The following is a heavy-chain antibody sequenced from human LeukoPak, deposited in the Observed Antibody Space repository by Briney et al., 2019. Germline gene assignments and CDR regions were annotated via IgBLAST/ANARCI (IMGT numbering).Heavy chain of an antibody. V-gene: IGHV3-48*03. CDR1: GFTFSSYE. D-gene: IGHD6-13*01. J-gene: IGHJ4*02. Sequence: GGSLRLSCAASGFTFSSYEMNWVRQAPGKGLEWVSYISSSSSTIYYADSVKGRFTISRDNAKNSLYLQMNSLRAEDTAVYYCARVGGSGTLDYWGQGTLVTVSS. CDR2: ISSSSSTI. CDR3: ARVGGSGTLDY.